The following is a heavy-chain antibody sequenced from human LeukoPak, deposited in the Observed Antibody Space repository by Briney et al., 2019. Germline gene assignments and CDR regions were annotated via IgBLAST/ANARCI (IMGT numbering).Heavy chain of an antibody. V-gene: IGHV1-69*05. CDR3: ARGGSITSVKLRFNWFDP. J-gene: IGHJ5*02. D-gene: IGHD3-3*01. CDR1: GGTFSSYA. Sequence: SVKVSCKASGGTFSSYAISWVRQAPGHGLEWKGRIIPIFGTANYAQKFQGRVTITTDESTSTAYMELSSLRSEDTAVYYCARGGSITSVKLRFNWFDPWGQGTLVTVSS. CDR2: IIPIFGTA.